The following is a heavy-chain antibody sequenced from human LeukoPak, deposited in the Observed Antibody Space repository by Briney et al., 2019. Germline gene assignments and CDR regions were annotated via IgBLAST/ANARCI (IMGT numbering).Heavy chain of an antibody. CDR1: GGSIDSRSYY. V-gene: IGHV4-39*01. Sequence: PSETLSLTCTVSGGSIDSRSYYWDWIRLAPGKGLEWIGTIYHSGSTEYNPSLKSRVAIFVDTSKNQFSLILHSVAAADTAVYYCARRSEFDNTHYHYFDYWGQGALVTVSS. CDR3: ARRSEFDNTHYHYFDY. J-gene: IGHJ4*02. D-gene: IGHD2-15*01. CDR2: IYHSGST.